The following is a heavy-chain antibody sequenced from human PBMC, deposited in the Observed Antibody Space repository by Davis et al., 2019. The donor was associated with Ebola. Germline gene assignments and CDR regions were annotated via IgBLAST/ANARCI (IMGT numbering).Heavy chain of an antibody. Sequence: ASVKVSCKVSGNTFTDYNVHWVRQAPGQGLEWMGRVISNNGATNYAQKFQGRVTMTRDTSISTAYMQLSSLRSDDTAVYYCVRHIAVSAYEFWGPGTLVTVSS. CDR3: VRHIAVSAYEF. J-gene: IGHJ4*02. D-gene: IGHD6-19*01. CDR2: VISNNGAT. CDR1: GNTFTDYN. V-gene: IGHV1-2*06.